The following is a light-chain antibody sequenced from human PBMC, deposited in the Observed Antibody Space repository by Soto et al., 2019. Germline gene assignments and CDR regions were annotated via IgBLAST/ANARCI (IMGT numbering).Light chain of an antibody. CDR3: ATWDDSLSGPV. CDR2: KND. J-gene: IGLJ3*02. CDR1: NSNIGSNV. Sequence: QSVLTQPPSASGTPGQRVTISCSGGNSNIGSNVVNWYQQLPETAPKLLIYKNDQRPSGVPDRFSGSKSGTSASLAISGLQSEDEADYHCATWDDSLSGPVFGGGTKLTVL. V-gene: IGLV1-44*01.